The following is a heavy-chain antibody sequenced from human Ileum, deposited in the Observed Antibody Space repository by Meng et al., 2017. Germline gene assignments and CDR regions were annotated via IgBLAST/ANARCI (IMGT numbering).Heavy chain of an antibody. CDR3: ASDPNWSTN. Sequence: LVESGGGPVKAGGSLRLSCFGSRSIFDTYDMTWVRQAPGKGLEWVSSMGLSHSRGSYADSVKGRFTISRDNAKSSLYLQMNSLRAEDTAIYYCASDPNWSTNWGQGTLVTVSS. CDR1: RSIFDTYD. CDR2: MGLSHSRG. D-gene: IGHD1-1*01. V-gene: IGHV3-21*04. J-gene: IGHJ4*02.